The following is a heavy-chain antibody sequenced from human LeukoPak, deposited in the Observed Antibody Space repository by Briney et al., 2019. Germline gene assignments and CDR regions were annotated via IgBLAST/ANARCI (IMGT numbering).Heavy chain of an antibody. CDR2: IIPIFGTA. CDR3: ARVVGATTYYFDY. V-gene: IGHV1-69*05. CDR1: GGTFSSYA. J-gene: IGHJ4*02. Sequence: SVTVSSNASGGTFSSYAIIWVRQAPGQRLEWMGGIIPIFGTANYAQKFQGRVTITTDESTSTAYMELSSLRSEDTAVYYCARVVGATTYYFDYWGQGTLVTVSS. D-gene: IGHD1-26*01.